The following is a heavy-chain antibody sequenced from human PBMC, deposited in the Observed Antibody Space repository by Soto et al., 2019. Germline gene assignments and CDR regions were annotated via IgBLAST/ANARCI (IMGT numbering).Heavy chain of an antibody. CDR3: ARGVSPDY. Sequence: PSETLSLTCAVSGGSISSSNWWSWVRQPPGKGLEWIGEIYHRGTTNYNPSLKSRVTMSVDMSKNQFSLTLTSVTAADTAVYFCARGVSPDYWGQGTLVTVSS. CDR1: GGSISSSNW. CDR2: IYHRGTT. J-gene: IGHJ4*02. V-gene: IGHV4-4*02.